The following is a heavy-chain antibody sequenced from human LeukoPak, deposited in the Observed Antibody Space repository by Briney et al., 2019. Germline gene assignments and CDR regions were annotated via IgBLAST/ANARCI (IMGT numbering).Heavy chain of an antibody. V-gene: IGHV3-7*01. J-gene: IGHJ5*02. CDR3: ARDLGVVVPAAIDWFDP. Sequence: PGGSLRLSCAASRFTFSSYWMSWVRQAPGKGLEWVANIKQDGSEKYYVDSVKGRFTISRDNAKNSLYLQMNSLRAEDTAVYYCARDLGVVVPAAIDWFDPWGQGTLVTVSS. CDR2: IKQDGSEK. D-gene: IGHD2-2*02. CDR1: RFTFSSYW.